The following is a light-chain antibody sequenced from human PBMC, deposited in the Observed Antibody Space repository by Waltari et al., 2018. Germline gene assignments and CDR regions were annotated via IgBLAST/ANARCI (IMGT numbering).Light chain of an antibody. CDR1: QPLLHGNGKTY. J-gene: IGKJ2*01. CDR3: MQTVQLPPT. CDR2: EVS. V-gene: IGKV2D-29*01. Sequence: EIVLTQNPLSLPVTPGQPASISCRSSQPLLHGNGKTYLYWYVQKAGQPPQLLMLEVSTRFSGVPDRFSGSGSGTDFTLRISRVEAEDVGVYYCMQTVQLPPTFGRGTKLEIK.